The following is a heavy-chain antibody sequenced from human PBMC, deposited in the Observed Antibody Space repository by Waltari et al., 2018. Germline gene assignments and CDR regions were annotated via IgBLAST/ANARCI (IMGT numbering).Heavy chain of an antibody. CDR3: AREWLSYYYYYMDV. CDR2: INHSGST. V-gene: IGHV4-34*01. J-gene: IGHJ6*03. CDR1: GGSFSGYY. D-gene: IGHD3-3*01. Sequence: QVQLQQWGAGLLKPSETLSLTCAVYGGSFSGYYWSWIRKPPGKGLEWIGEINHSGSTNYNPSLKSRVTISVDTSKNQFSLKLSSVTAADTAVYYCAREWLSYYYYYMDVWGKGTTVTISS.